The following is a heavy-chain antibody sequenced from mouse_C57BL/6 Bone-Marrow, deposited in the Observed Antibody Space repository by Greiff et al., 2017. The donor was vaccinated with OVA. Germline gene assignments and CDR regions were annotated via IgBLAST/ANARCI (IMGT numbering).Heavy chain of an antibody. V-gene: IGHV1-26*01. J-gene: IGHJ1*03. CDR2: INPNNGGT. Sequence: VQLQQSGPELVKPGASVKISCKASGYTFTDYYMNWVKQSHGKSLEWIGDINPNNGGTSYNQKFKGKATLTVDKSSSTAYMELRSLTSEDSAVYYCARRRVITTVVADFDVWGTGTTVTVSS. CDR1: GYTFTDYY. D-gene: IGHD1-1*01. CDR3: ARRRVITTVVADFDV.